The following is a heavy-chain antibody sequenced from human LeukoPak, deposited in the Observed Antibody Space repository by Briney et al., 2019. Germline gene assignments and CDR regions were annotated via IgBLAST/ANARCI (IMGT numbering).Heavy chain of an antibody. CDR1: GGTFSSYA. V-gene: IGHV1-69*01. J-gene: IGHJ6*03. Sequence: GASVKVSCKASGGTFSSYAISWVRQAPGQGLEWMGGIIPIFGTANYAQKFQGRVTIAADESTSTAYMELSSLRSEDTAVYYCARDGIAARYYYYMDVWGKGTTVTVSS. CDR2: IIPIFGTA. CDR3: ARDGIAARYYYYMDV. D-gene: IGHD6-6*01.